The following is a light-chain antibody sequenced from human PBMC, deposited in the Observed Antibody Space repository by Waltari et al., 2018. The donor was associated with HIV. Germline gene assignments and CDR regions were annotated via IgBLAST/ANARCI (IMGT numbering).Light chain of an antibody. V-gene: IGKV3-11*01. CDR3: QQRSNWPPVT. CDR2: DAS. Sequence: IVFTQSPVTLSLSPGERATLSCRASQSVSSYLAWYQQKPGQAPRLLIYDASNRATGIPARFSGSGSGTDFTLTISSLEPEDFAVYYCQQRSNWPPVTFGQGTRLEIK. J-gene: IGKJ5*01. CDR1: QSVSSY.